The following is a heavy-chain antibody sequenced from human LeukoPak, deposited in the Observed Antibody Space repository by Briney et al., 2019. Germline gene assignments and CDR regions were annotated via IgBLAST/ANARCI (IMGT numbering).Heavy chain of an antibody. CDR2: IYYSGST. CDR3: AREDGSYPPYFDY. CDR1: GGSISSYY. J-gene: IGHJ4*02. D-gene: IGHD1-26*01. Sequence: PSETLSLTCTVSGGSISSYYWSWIRQPPGKGLEWIGYIYYSGSTNYNPSLKSRVTISVDTSKNQFSLKLSSVTAADTAVYYCAREDGSYPPYFDYWGQGTLVTVSS. V-gene: IGHV4-59*01.